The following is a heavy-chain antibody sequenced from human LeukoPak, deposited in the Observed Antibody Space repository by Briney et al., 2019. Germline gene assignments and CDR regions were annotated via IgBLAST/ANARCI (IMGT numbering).Heavy chain of an antibody. CDR3: ARGWNGGSLNWFDP. J-gene: IGHJ5*02. V-gene: IGHV1-2*02. CDR2: INPNRGGI. Sequence: ASVKVSCKASGYTFTACYIHWVRQAPGQGLEWMGWINPNRGGIKYSQNFQGRVTMTSDTSISTAYMELSRLRSDDTAVFYCARGWNGGSLNWFDPWGQGTLVTVSS. D-gene: IGHD1-26*01. CDR1: GYTFTACY.